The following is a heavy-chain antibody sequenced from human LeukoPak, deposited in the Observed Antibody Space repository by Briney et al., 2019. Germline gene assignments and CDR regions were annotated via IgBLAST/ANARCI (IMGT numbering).Heavy chain of an antibody. CDR2: ISYSGST. D-gene: IGHD2-2*01. CDR1: GGSISRSDYY. V-gene: IGHV4-39*01. J-gene: IGHJ3*01. CDR3: ARSYCSSTTCYAVGAFDV. Sequence: SETLSLTCTVSGGSISRSDYYWGWVRQPPGKGLEWIGSISYSGSTYYNPSLKSRVTMFVDMSNNQFSLKLRSVTAADTAAYYCARSYCSSTTCYAVGAFDVWGQGTMVTVSS.